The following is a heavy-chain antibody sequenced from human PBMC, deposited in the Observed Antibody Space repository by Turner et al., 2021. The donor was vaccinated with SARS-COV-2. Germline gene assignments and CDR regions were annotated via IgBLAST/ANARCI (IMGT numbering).Heavy chain of an antibody. V-gene: IGHV3-53*01. CDR3: ARGNSSGWHQSGAFDI. CDR1: GFTVSSNY. J-gene: IGHJ3*02. CDR2: SYSGGST. Sequence: EVQLVESGGGLIQPGGSLRHSCAASGFTVSSNYMSWVRQDPGKGRVWVAVSYSGGSTYYADAVKGRFTITRDNSKTTLYLQMNSMRAEDTAVYYCARGNSSGWHQSGAFDIWGQGTMVTVSS. D-gene: IGHD6-19*01.